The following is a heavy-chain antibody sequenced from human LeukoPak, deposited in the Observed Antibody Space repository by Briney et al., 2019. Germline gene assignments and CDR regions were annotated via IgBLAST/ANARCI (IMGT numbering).Heavy chain of an antibody. CDR2: INQDGREK. V-gene: IGHV3-7*01. Sequence: PGGSLRLSCAASGFSFRSHWMTWARQAPGKGLEWVANINQDGREKYYVDSVKGRFTVSRDNTKNSLYLQMNSLRAEDTAVYYCAKDAPVNIVVVPAANSWGQGTLVTVSS. J-gene: IGHJ4*02. D-gene: IGHD2-2*01. CDR1: GFSFRSHW. CDR3: AKDAPVNIVVVPAANS.